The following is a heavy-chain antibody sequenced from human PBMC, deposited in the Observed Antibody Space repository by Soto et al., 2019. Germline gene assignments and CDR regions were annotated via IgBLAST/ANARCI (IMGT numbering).Heavy chain of an antibody. D-gene: IGHD2-15*01. J-gene: IGHJ4*02. CDR2: ISAYNGNT. CDR1: GYTFTIYG. CDR3: ARGYCSGGSCPRWFDY. V-gene: IGHV1-18*01. Sequence: ASLKVSCKASGYTFTIYGISWVRLAPGQGLEWMGWISAYNGNTNYAQKLQGRVTMTTDTSTSTACMELRSLRSDDTAVYYCARGYCSGGSCPRWFDYWGQGTLVTVSS.